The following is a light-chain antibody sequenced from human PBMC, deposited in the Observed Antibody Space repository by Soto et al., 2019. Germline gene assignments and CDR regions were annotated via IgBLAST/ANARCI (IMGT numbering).Light chain of an antibody. CDR1: QDVSSW. J-gene: IGKJ3*01. CDR2: GAS. CDR3: QQANSFPFT. Sequence: DIQMTQSPSSVSASVGDRVTITCRASQDVSSWLAWYQQKPGKAPKLLIYGASSLQSGVPSRFSGSGSGTEFTLTISSLQPEDFATYYCQQANSFPFTFGPGTKVDIK. V-gene: IGKV1-12*02.